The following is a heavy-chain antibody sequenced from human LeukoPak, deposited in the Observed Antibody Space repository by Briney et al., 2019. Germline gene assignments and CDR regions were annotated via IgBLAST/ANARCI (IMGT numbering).Heavy chain of an antibody. CDR2: IIPIFGTA. Sequence: GSSVKVSCKASGGTFSIYAISWVRQAPGQGLEWMGGIIPIFGTANYAQKFQGRVTITADESTSTAYMELSSLRSEDTAVYYCARGACSSTSCYGDEYFQHWGQGTLVTVSS. V-gene: IGHV1-69*01. CDR1: GGTFSIYA. CDR3: ARGACSSTSCYGDEYFQH. J-gene: IGHJ1*01. D-gene: IGHD2-2*01.